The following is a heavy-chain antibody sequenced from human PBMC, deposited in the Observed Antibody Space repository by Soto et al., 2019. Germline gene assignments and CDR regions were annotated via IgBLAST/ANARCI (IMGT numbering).Heavy chain of an antibody. CDR1: GGTFSTYT. J-gene: IGHJ3*01. Sequence: QVHLVQSGAEVRKPGSSVKVSCKTSGGTFSTYTIYWVRQAPGQGLEWMGRIIPLFGTTKYAQNFQDRVTITAEESTSTTYMELSSLRAVDTAVYYCARRLDDRADEGFDVWGEGTAVTVSA. CDR2: IIPLFGTT. V-gene: IGHV1-69*18. CDR3: ARRLDDRADEGFDV.